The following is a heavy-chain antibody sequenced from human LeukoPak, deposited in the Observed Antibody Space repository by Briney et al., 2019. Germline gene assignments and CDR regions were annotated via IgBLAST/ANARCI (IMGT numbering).Heavy chain of an antibody. CDR3: ARDSHYVRGNHNVYFDY. Sequence: ASVKVSCKASGYTFNSYGISWVRQAPGKGLEWMGWISAYNGNTNYAQKLQGRVTMTTDTSTSTAYMELRSLRSDDTAVYYCARDSHYVRGNHNVYFDYWGQGTLVSVSS. CDR1: GYTFNSYG. D-gene: IGHD3-16*01. CDR2: ISAYNGNT. V-gene: IGHV1-18*01. J-gene: IGHJ4*02.